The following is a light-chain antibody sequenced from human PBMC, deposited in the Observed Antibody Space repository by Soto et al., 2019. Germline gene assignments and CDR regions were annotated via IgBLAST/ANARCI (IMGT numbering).Light chain of an antibody. Sequence: DIQMTQSPSSLSASVGNIVTITCLASQSISTYLNWYKKKPGKAPNLMSYDASRLQSGVPSRFSGSGGGTDFTLSISSVKPEDFATYYCQQYNSYPITFGQGTRLEIK. CDR2: DAS. CDR3: QQYNSYPIT. CDR1: QSISTY. V-gene: IGKV1-39*01. J-gene: IGKJ5*01.